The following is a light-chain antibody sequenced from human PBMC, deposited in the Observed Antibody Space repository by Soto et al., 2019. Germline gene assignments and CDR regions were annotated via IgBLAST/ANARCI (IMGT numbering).Light chain of an antibody. Sequence: EIVLTQSPATLSLSPEERATLCCGASQSVSSYLAWYQQKPGQAPRLLIYDASNRATGIPARFSGSGSGKDFTLTISSLEPEDFAVYYCQQRSNWPPITFGQGTRLEIK. CDR3: QQRSNWPPIT. CDR1: QSVSSY. J-gene: IGKJ5*01. CDR2: DAS. V-gene: IGKV3-11*01.